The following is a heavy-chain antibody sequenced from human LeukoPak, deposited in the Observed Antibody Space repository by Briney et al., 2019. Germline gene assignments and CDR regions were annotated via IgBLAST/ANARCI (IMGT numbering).Heavy chain of an antibody. J-gene: IGHJ6*03. D-gene: IGHD2-15*01. CDR1: GGSFSGYY. CDR3: ARARASRYCSGGSCYSGYYMDV. CDR2: IDHSGST. Sequence: SETLSLTCAVYGGSFSGYYWNWIRQPPGKGLEWIGEIDHSGSTNYNPSLKSRVIISGDTSKNRFSLKLSSVTAADTAMYYCARARASRYCSGGSCYSGYYMDVWGKGTTVTVSS. V-gene: IGHV4-34*01.